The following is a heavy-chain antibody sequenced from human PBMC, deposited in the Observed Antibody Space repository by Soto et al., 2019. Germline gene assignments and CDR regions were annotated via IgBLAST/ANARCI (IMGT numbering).Heavy chain of an antibody. J-gene: IGHJ5*02. CDR2: ISYDGSNK. CDR1: GFTFSSYG. Sequence: QVQLVESGGGVVQPGRSLRLSCAASGFTFSSYGMHWVRQAPGKGLEWVAVISYDGSNKYYADSVKGRLTISRDNYKNTLYLEMDSLRAEETAVYYCAKNLVVVVVADTPIWFEPWGQGTLVIFSS. V-gene: IGHV3-30*18. D-gene: IGHD2-15*01. CDR3: AKNLVVVVVADTPIWFEP.